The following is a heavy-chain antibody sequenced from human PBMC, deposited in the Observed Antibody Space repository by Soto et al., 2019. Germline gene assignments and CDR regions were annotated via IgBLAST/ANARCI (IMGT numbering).Heavy chain of an antibody. CDR2: IGTRHDT. V-gene: IGHV3-13*01. D-gene: IGHD3-16*01. J-gene: IGHJ5*02. CDR3: ARQASYWHGGGGWFDP. Sequence: EVQLVESGGGWVQPGGSLRLSCAASGFTFSTYDMHWVRQATGKGLEWVSAIGTRHDTYYPDSVKGRFTISRENAKNTLYLQMKSLRAGDTAVYYCARQASYWHGGGGWFDPWGQGILVTVSS. CDR1: GFTFSTYD.